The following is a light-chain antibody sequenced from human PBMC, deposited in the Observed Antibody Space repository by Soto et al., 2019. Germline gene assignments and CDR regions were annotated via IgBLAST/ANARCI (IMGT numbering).Light chain of an antibody. J-gene: IGKJ1*01. Sequence: DIQMTQSPSTLSASVGDTVTITCRASQSISTWLAWYQHKPGEAPRLLIFDASNLENGVPSRFSGSGSGTDFTLTISSLQPDDFATYYCLQYNGYSGTFGQGTKGDNK. CDR3: LQYNGYSGT. CDR2: DAS. V-gene: IGKV1-5*01. CDR1: QSISTW.